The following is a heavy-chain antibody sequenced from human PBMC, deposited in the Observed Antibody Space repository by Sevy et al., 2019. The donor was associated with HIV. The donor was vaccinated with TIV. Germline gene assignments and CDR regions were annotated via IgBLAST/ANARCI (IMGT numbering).Heavy chain of an antibody. CDR2: IYYSGST. Sequence: SETLSLTCTVSGGSINNYYWSWIRQPPGKGLEWIGHIYYSGSTNYNPSLKSRVTISVDTSKNQFSLKLTSVTVADTALYDCARDQGSAWPGEDYYYGLDVWGQGTTVTVSS. CDR1: GGSINNYY. V-gene: IGHV4-59*01. D-gene: IGHD6-19*01. J-gene: IGHJ6*02. CDR3: ARDQGSAWPGEDYYYGLDV.